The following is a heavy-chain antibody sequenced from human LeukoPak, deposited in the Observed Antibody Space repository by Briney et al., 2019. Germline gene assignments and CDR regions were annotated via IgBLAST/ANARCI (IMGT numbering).Heavy chain of an antibody. V-gene: IGHV3-30-3*01. CDR2: ISYDGSNK. J-gene: IGHJ4*02. Sequence: PGGSLRLSCAASGVTFSSYAMHWVRQAPGKGLEWVAVISYDGSNKYYADSVKGRFTISRDNSKNTLYLQMNSLRAEDTAVYYCARAATIVVVIAYYFDYWGQGTLVTGSS. CDR1: GVTFSSYA. CDR3: ARAATIVVVIAYYFDY. D-gene: IGHD3-22*01.